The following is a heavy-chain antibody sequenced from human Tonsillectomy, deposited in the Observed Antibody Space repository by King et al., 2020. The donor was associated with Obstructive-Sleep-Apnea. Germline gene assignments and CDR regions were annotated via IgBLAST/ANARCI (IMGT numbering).Heavy chain of an antibody. CDR2: IYYSANT. Sequence: QLQESGPGLVKPSETLSLTCTVSGASISGYYWSWIRQPPGKRLEWIAYIYYSANTNYNPSLKSRVTISGGTSKNQFSLKLTSVTAADPAVYYCARHLGYSSFLDYWGQGTLVTVSS. V-gene: IGHV4-59*08. J-gene: IGHJ4*02. CDR1: GASISGYY. CDR3: ARHLGYSSFLDY. D-gene: IGHD5-12*01.